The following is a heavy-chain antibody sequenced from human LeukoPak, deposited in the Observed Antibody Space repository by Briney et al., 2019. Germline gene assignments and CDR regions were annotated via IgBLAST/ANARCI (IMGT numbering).Heavy chain of an antibody. CDR3: AREVSYGDYELGY. Sequence: GRSLRLSCAASGFTFSSYWMSWVRQAPGKGLEWVANIKQDGSEKYYVDSVKGRFAISRDNAKNSLYLQMNSLGAEDTAVYYCAREVSYGDYELGYWGQGTLVTVSS. V-gene: IGHV3-7*03. CDR2: IKQDGSEK. D-gene: IGHD4-17*01. CDR1: GFTFSSYW. J-gene: IGHJ4*02.